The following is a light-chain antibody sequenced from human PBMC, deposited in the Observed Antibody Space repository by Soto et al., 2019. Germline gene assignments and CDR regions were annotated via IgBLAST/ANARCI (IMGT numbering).Light chain of an antibody. V-gene: IGLV1-40*01. Sequence: QSVLTQPPSVSGAPGQRVTISCNGSKSNIGADYGVHWYQQLPGTAPKVLIYSNTHRPSGVPERFSASKSGTSASLAITGLQIEDESDYYCQSYYSRRRGLVFGVGTKLTVL. J-gene: IGLJ2*01. CDR2: SNT. CDR3: QSYYSRRRGLV. CDR1: KSNIGADYG.